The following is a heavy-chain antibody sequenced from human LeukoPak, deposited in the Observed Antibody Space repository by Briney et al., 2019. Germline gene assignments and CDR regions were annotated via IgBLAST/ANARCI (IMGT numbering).Heavy chain of an antibody. CDR3: ARSPRGYDSSGYYYSRGRYFDY. V-gene: IGHV4-59*01. CDR2: IYYSGST. D-gene: IGHD3-22*01. Sequence: PSETLSLTCTVSGGSISSYYWSWIRQPPGKGLEWIGYIYYSGSTNYNPSLKSRVTISVDTSKNQFSLKLSSVTAADTAVYYCARSPRGYDSSGYYYSRGRYFDYWGQGTLVTVSS. CDR1: GGSISSYY. J-gene: IGHJ4*02.